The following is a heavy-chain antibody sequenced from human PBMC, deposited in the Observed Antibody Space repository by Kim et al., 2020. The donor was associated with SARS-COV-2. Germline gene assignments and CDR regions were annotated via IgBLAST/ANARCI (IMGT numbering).Heavy chain of an antibody. Sequence: SVKVSCQASGGTFSSYAISWVRQAPGQGLEWMGGIIPIFGTANYAQKFQGRVTITADESTSTAYMELSSLRSEDTAVYYCAFVGDDSSGYYYYFDYWGQGTLVTVSS. J-gene: IGHJ4*02. D-gene: IGHD3-22*01. CDR3: AFVGDDSSGYYYYFDY. CDR1: GGTFSSYA. V-gene: IGHV1-69*13. CDR2: IIPIFGTA.